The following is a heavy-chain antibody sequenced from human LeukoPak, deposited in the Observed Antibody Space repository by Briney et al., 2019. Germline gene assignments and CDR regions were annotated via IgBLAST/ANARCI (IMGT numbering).Heavy chain of an antibody. CDR3: ARDGLSWNYYNHYYMDV. CDR1: GYTFTSYY. CDR2: INPSGGST. V-gene: IGHV1-46*01. Sequence: ASVKVSCKASGYTFTSYYMYWVRQAPGQGLEWMGRINPSGGSTNYAQRFQGRVTMTRDTSTSTVYMELSSLKSEDTAVYYCARDGLSWNYYNHYYMDVWGKGTTVTVSS. D-gene: IGHD1-1*01. J-gene: IGHJ6*03.